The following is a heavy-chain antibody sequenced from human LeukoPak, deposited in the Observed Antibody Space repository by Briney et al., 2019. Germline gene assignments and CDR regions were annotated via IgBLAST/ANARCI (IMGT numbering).Heavy chain of an antibody. Sequence: GESLKISCKGSGYSFTSYWIGWVRQMPGKGLEWMGIIYPGDSDTRYSPSFQGQVTLLVDTSISTAYLQWSGLKASDTAMYYCARKVGASYSAGWFDPWGQGTLVTVSS. CDR3: ARKVGASYSAGWFDP. V-gene: IGHV5-51*01. D-gene: IGHD2-2*01. CDR1: GYSFTSYW. CDR2: IYPGDSDT. J-gene: IGHJ5*02.